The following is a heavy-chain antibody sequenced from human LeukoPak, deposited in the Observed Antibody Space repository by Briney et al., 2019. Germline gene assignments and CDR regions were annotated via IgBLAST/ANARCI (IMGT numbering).Heavy chain of an antibody. V-gene: IGHV3-30-3*01. CDR1: GFTFSSYA. CDR2: ISYDGSNK. D-gene: IGHD3-10*01. Sequence: GRSLRLSCAASGFTFSSYAMHWVRQAPGKGLEWVAVISYDGSNKYYADSVKGRFTISRDNSKSTMYLQVNSLRAEDTAVYYCAKGSTYFYGPGTSDDAFDIWGQGTMVTVSS. CDR3: AKGSTYFYGPGTSDDAFDI. J-gene: IGHJ3*02.